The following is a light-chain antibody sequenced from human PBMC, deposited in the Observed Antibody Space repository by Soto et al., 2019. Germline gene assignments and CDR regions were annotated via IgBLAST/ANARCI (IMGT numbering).Light chain of an antibody. Sequence: IQMTQSTHSMSASVGESVAITCRASQSIRSYVSWYPQKPGKAPKLLIYAASRLESGVPSRFTGSRSGTDFTLPIRSLQPEDFATYYCQQSYSRMPFGQGTKVDIK. CDR2: AAS. V-gene: IGKV1-39*01. CDR1: QSIRSY. CDR3: QQSYSRMP. J-gene: IGKJ1*01.